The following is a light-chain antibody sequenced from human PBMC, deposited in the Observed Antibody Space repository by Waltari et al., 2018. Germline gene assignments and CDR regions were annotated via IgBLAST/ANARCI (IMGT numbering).Light chain of an antibody. CDR2: VAS. CDR1: QGISSY. V-gene: IGKV1-9*01. J-gene: IGKJ4*01. Sequence: DIQLTQSPSFLSACVGDRVTITYRASQGISSYLAWYQQKPGKAPKLLIYVASTLQSGVPSRFSGSGSGTEFTLTISSLQPEDFATDYCQQVKSYPLTFGGGTKVEIK. CDR3: QQVKSYPLT.